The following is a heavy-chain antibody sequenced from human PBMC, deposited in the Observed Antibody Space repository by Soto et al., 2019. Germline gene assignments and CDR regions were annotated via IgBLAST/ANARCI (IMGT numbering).Heavy chain of an antibody. CDR2: IYYSGST. J-gene: IGHJ4*02. V-gene: IGHV4-31*03. CDR3: ARDYGDYVDY. CDR1: GGSISSGGYY. Sequence: PSETLSLTCTVSGGSISSGGYYWSWIRQHPGKGLEWIGYIYYSGSTYYNPSLKSRVTISVDTSKNQFSLELSSLRSEDTAVYYCARDYGDYVDYWGQGTLVTVSS. D-gene: IGHD4-17*01.